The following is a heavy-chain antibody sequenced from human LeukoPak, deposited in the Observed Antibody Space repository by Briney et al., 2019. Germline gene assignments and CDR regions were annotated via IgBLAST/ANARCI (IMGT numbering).Heavy chain of an antibody. Sequence: GGSLRLSCAASGFIFSSYWMTWVRQAPGKGLEWVANIKQDGSEKYYVDSVKGRFTISRDNAKNSLYLQMNSLRAEDTAVYYCAASPQIRSGWFDYWGRGTLVTVSS. J-gene: IGHJ4*02. CDR3: AASPQIRSGWFDY. CDR1: GFIFSSYW. CDR2: IKQDGSEK. D-gene: IGHD6-19*01. V-gene: IGHV3-7*05.